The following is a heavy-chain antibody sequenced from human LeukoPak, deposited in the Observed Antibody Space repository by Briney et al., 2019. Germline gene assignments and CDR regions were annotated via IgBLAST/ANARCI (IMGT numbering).Heavy chain of an antibody. CDR2: IKHNGDEL. J-gene: IGHJ4*02. CDR3: ARDLRTFDS. Sequence: GGSLRQSFAASGFTFSSYWIAWVRQAPGKGLEWVANIKHNGDELNYVDSVEGRFTISRDNAKNSLYLHMSSLRAEDTAVYYCARDLRTFDSWAQGTLVTVSS. V-gene: IGHV3-7*01. CDR1: GFTFSSYW.